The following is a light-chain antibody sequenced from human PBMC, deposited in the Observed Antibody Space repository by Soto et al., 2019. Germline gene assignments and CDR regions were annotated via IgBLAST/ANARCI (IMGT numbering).Light chain of an antibody. CDR1: QSVSSSY. Sequence: EILLTQSPGTLSLSPGERATLSCRASQSVSSSYLAWYQQKPGQAPRLLIYGASSRATGIPDRFSGSGSGTDFTLTISRLDPEDFAVYYCQQYGSSPWTFGQGTKVEIK. CDR3: QQYGSSPWT. V-gene: IGKV3-20*01. J-gene: IGKJ1*01. CDR2: GAS.